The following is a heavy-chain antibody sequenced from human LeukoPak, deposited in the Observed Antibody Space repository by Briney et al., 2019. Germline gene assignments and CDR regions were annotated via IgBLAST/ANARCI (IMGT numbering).Heavy chain of an antibody. CDR1: GFTFSNYA. D-gene: IGHD5-24*01. CDR3: AKDDGWVQYAN. V-gene: IGHV3-30*02. J-gene: IGHJ4*02. CDR2: IRYDGNEK. Sequence: GGSLRLSCAASGFTFSNYAMDWVRQAPGKGLEWVAFIRYDGNEKYSADSVKGRFTISRDNSKNTLYLQMNSLRAEDTAVYYCAKDDGWVQYANWGQGTLVTVSS.